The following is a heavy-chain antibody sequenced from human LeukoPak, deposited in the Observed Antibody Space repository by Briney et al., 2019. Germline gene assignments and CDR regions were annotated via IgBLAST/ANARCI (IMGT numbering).Heavy chain of an antibody. V-gene: IGHV4-38-2*02. Sequence: SETLSLTCTVSGYSISSGYYWGWIRQPPGKGLEWIGSIYYTGNTYYNASLKSRVTISIDTSKNQISLRLTSVTAADTAMYYCARQTGSGLFTLPGGQGTLVTVSS. CDR2: IYYTGNT. D-gene: IGHD3/OR15-3a*01. J-gene: IGHJ4*02. CDR1: GYSISSGYY. CDR3: ARQTGSGLFTLP.